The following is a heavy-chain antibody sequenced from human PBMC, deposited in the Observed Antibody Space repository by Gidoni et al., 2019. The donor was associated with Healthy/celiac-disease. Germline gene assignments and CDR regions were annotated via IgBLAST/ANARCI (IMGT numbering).Heavy chain of an antibody. Sequence: EVQLVESGGGLVQPGGSLRLSCAASGFTLSSSGMNWVRQAPGTGLGWVSYISSSGTTIYYADSVKGRFTISRDNAKNSLYLLMNSLRAEDTAVYYCARVPEWLRRDGLGFDYWGQGTLVTVSS. J-gene: IGHJ4*02. CDR2: ISSSGTTI. CDR3: ARVPEWLRRDGLGFDY. V-gene: IGHV3-48*03. CDR1: GFTLSSSG. D-gene: IGHD5-12*01.